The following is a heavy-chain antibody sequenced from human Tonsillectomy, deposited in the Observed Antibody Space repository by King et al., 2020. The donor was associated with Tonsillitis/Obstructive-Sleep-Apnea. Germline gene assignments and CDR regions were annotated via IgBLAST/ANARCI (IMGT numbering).Heavy chain of an antibody. J-gene: IGHJ4*02. CDR1: GYSFTSYW. CDR3: ARQSITGTSPRFFYY. Sequence: VQLVESGAEVKKPGESLRISCTGSGYSFTSYWISWVRQMPGKGLEWMGTIDPSDSYTNYSPSFQGHVTISADKSISTAYLQWSSLKASDTAMYYCARQSITGTSPRFFYYWGQGTLVTVSS. CDR2: IDPSDSYT. D-gene: IGHD1-20*01. V-gene: IGHV5-10-1*01.